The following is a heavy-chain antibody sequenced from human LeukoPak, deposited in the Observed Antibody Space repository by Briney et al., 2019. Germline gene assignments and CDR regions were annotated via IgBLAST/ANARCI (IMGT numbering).Heavy chain of an antibody. D-gene: IGHD6-13*01. CDR3: ARYGDSSWYVHY. CDR2: VFYSGDT. J-gene: IGHJ4*02. V-gene: IGHV4-59*08. CDR1: GGSISSYY. Sequence: SETLSLTCTVSGGSISSYYWSWIRQPPGKGLEWIGCVFYSGDTNYNPSLKSRVTISLDTSKNQFSLKLSSVTAADTAVYYCARYGDSSWYVHYWGQGTLVTVSS.